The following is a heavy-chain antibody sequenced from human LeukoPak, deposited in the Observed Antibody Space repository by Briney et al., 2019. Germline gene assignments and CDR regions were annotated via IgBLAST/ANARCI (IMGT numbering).Heavy chain of an antibody. Sequence: PGGSLRLSCAASGFTFSSYGMHWVRQAPGKGLEWVAVIWYDGSNKYYADSVKGRFTISRDNSKNTLYLQMNSLRAEDTAVYYCAQSVDYSFIFDYWGQGTLVTVSS. CDR2: IWYDGSNK. CDR1: GFTFSSYG. V-gene: IGHV3-33*01. J-gene: IGHJ4*02. D-gene: IGHD2-15*01. CDR3: AQSVDYSFIFDY.